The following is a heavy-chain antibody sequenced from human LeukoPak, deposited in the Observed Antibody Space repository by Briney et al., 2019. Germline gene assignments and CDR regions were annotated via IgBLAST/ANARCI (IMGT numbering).Heavy chain of an antibody. V-gene: IGHV4-34*01. CDR1: GGSFSGYY. D-gene: IGHD6-19*01. Sequence: SETLSLTCAVYGGSFSGYYWSWIRQPPGKGLEWIGEINHSGSTNYNPSLKSRVTISVDTSKNQFSLKLSSVTAADTAVYYCARGTSYSSGWYVFFRYYFDYWGQGTLVTVSS. CDR2: INHSGST. CDR3: ARGTSYSSGWYVFFRYYFDY. J-gene: IGHJ4*02.